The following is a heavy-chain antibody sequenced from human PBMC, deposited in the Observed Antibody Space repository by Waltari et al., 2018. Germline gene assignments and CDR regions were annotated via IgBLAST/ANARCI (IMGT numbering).Heavy chain of an antibody. CDR3: AKGPDGTYYYDSSGSDY. CDR1: GFTFSSYA. J-gene: IGHJ4*02. V-gene: IGHV3-23*04. Sequence: EVQLVESGGGLVQTGGSLRLSCAASGFTFSSYAMSWVRQAPGKGLEWVSAISGSVGSTYYADSVKGRFTISRDNSKNTLYLQMNSLRAEDTAVYYCAKGPDGTYYYDSSGSDYWGQGTLVTVSS. CDR2: ISGSVGST. D-gene: IGHD3-22*01.